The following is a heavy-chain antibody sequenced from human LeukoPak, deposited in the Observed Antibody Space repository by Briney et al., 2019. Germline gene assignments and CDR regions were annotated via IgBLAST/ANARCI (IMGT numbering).Heavy chain of an antibody. J-gene: IGHJ4*02. V-gene: IGHV3-48*04. CDR3: VRGSYGAYDY. CDR1: GFTFSSYS. Sequence: GGFLRLSCAASGFTFSSYSMNWVRQAPGKGLEWVSYISRSSSSIYYADSVKGRFTISRDNAKNSLYLQMNSLRAEDTAVYYCVRGSYGAYDYWGQGSLVTVSS. D-gene: IGHD4-17*01. CDR2: ISRSSSSI.